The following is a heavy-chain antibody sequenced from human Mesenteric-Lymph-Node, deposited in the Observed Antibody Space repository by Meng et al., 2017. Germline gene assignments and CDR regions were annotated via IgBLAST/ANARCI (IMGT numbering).Heavy chain of an antibody. CDR1: GFTFSSYT. CDR2: ISGTTIYI. CDR3: ARGKHYDFWSGENNYYFYYGMDV. D-gene: IGHD3-3*01. Sequence: GESLKISCAASGFTFSSYTMHWVRQAPGKGLEWVSSISGTTIYIYYADSVKDRFTISRDNAHNSLYLQMNSLRAGDTAVYYCARGKHYDFWSGENNYYFYYGMDVCGQGTTVTVSS. J-gene: IGHJ6*02. V-gene: IGHV3-21*01.